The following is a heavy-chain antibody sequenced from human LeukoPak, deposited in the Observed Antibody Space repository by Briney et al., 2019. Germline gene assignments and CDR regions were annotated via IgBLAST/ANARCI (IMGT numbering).Heavy chain of an antibody. D-gene: IGHD1-26*01. CDR2: INPNSGGT. CDR3: ATSYSGSRIDY. CDR1: GYTFTGYY. Sequence: ASVKVSCKASGYTFTGYYMHWVRQAPGQGLEWMGWINPNSGGTNYAQKFQGRVTMTRDTSISTAYMELSSLRSEDTAVYYCATSYSGSRIDYWGQGTLVTVSS. J-gene: IGHJ4*02. V-gene: IGHV1-2*02.